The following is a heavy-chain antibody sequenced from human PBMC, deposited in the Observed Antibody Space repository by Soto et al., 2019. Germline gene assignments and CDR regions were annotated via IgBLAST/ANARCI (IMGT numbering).Heavy chain of an antibody. CDR2: IGYRGDLI. D-gene: IGHD3-10*01. CDR1: GFTFSDYS. Sequence: EVQLVESGGGLVQPGGSLRLSCAASGFTFSDYSMNWGCQAPGKGLEWVSYIGYRGDLIYYSDSGKGRFTISRDNAGNSVYLQMNGLRVDDTSVYYCARETGCNYYGSGRYDWGLGTLVTVSP. CDR3: ARETGCNYYGSGRYD. V-gene: IGHV3-48*04. J-gene: IGHJ4*02.